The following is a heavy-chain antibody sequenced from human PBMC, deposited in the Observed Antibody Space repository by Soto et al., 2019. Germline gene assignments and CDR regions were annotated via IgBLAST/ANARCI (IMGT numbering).Heavy chain of an antibody. CDR1: GYTFTSYD. J-gene: IGHJ6*02. CDR2: MNPNTGST. D-gene: IGHD6-6*01. Sequence: QGQLVQSGAVVRKPGASVKVSCTASGYTFTSYDLNWVRQTTGQGLELMGWMNPNTGSTVFAQKFSGRLTITRDTSQSTAYMELSSLTSEYTALYYCARVTLTSSVYYFCYGMDVWGQGTAVTVSS. CDR3: ARVTLTSSVYYFCYGMDV. V-gene: IGHV1-8*02.